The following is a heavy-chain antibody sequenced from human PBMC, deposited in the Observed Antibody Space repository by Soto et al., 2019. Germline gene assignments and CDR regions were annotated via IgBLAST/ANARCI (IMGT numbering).Heavy chain of an antibody. Sequence: PGESLKIACKGSGYSFTSYWISWVRQMPGKGLEWMGRIDPSDSYTNYSPSFQGHVTISADKSISTAYLQWSSLKASDTAMYYCARHKVVPAAIGFYFYGMDVWGQGPTVTVCS. CDR1: GYSFTSYW. D-gene: IGHD2-2*02. J-gene: IGHJ6*01. CDR2: IDPSDSYT. CDR3: ARHKVVPAAIGFYFYGMDV. V-gene: IGHV5-10-1*01.